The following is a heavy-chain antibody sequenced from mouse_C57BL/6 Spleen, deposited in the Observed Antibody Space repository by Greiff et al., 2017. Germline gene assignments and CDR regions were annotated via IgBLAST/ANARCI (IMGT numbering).Heavy chain of an antibody. V-gene: IGHV1-69*01. Sequence: VKLQQPGAELVMPGASVKLSCKASGYTFTSYWMHWVKQRPGQGLEWIGEIDPSDSYTNYNQKFKGKSTLTVDKSSSTAYMQLSSLTSEDSAVYYCARGGTTVGDYWGQGTTLTVSS. CDR3: ARGGTTVGDY. J-gene: IGHJ2*01. CDR1: GYTFTSYW. CDR2: IDPSDSYT. D-gene: IGHD1-1*01.